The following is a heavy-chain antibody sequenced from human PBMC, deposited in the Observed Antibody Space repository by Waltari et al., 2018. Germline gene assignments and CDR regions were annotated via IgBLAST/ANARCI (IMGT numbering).Heavy chain of an antibody. CDR2: IYYGGST. V-gene: IGHV4-30-4*08. Sequence: QVQLQESGPGLVKPSQTLSLTCTVSGGSISSGDYYWRWLRQPPGKGLECIGYIYYGGSTYYNPSLKSRVTISVDTSKNQFSLKLSSVTAADTAVYYCARENYDPAPGGGYWGQGTLVTVSS. D-gene: IGHD3-3*01. J-gene: IGHJ4*02. CDR1: GGSISSGDYY. CDR3: ARENYDPAPGGGY.